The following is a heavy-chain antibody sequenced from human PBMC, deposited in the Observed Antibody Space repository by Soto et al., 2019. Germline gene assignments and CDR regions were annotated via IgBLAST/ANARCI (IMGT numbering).Heavy chain of an antibody. CDR2: IYYSGST. J-gene: IGHJ5*02. CDR3: ARRPVLWFGERGNWFDP. Sequence: QLQLQESGPGLVKPSETLSLTCTVSGGSISSSSYYWGWFRQPPGKGLEWIGSIYYSGSTYYNPSLKSRVTISVDTSKNQFSLKLSSVTAADTAVYYCARRPVLWFGERGNWFDPWGQGTLVTVSS. V-gene: IGHV4-39*01. CDR1: GGSISSSSYY. D-gene: IGHD3-10*01.